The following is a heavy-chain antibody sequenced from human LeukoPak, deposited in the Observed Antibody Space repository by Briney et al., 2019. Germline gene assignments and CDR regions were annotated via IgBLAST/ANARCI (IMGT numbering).Heavy chain of an antibody. D-gene: IGHD1-1*01. J-gene: IGHJ4*02. CDR2: ISSSGGST. V-gene: IGHV3-23*01. CDR1: GFTFSSYA. Sequence: GGSLRLSCAASGFTFSSYAMSWVRQAPGKGLEWVSAISSSGGSTYYADSVKGRFTISRDNSKNTLYVQMNSLRSEDTAVYYCARGLEGYFDYWGQGTLVTVSS. CDR3: ARGLEGYFDY.